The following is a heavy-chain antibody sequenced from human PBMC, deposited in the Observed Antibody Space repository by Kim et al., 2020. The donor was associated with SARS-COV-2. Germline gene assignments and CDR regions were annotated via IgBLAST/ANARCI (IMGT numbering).Heavy chain of an antibody. D-gene: IGHD4-17*01. V-gene: IGHV3-53*01. J-gene: IGHJ6*02. CDR2: IYSGGST. Sequence: GGSLRLSCAASGFTVSSNYMSWVRQAPGKGLEWVSVIYSGGSTYYADSVKGRFTISRDNSKNTLYLQMNSLRAEDTAVYYCARMGLEVTTAKNNYYYYGMDVWGQGTTVTVSS. CDR3: ARMGLEVTTAKNNYYYYGMDV. CDR1: GFTVSSNY.